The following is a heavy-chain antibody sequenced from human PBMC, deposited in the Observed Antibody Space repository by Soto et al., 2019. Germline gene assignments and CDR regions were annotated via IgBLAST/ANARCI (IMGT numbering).Heavy chain of an antibody. CDR3: ARGIDYYGSGSYYSRQHFDY. CDR2: IYYSGST. Sequence: SETLSVTCIFSGGSIITSTYCWGWIRQAPGKGLQWIGSIYYSGSTYYTPSLKSRATISVDTSKNQFSLNLRSVTAADTAVYYCARGIDYYGSGSYYSRQHFDYWGQGALVTVSS. D-gene: IGHD3-10*01. J-gene: IGHJ4*02. V-gene: IGHV4-39*01. CDR1: GGSIITSTYC.